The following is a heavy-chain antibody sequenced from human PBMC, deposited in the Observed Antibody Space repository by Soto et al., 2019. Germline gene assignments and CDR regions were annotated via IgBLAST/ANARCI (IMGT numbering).Heavy chain of an antibody. CDR3: ARAQYSSSSVFDY. D-gene: IGHD6-6*01. CDR1: GFIFSDYY. J-gene: IGHJ4*02. CDR2: ISSGGYTI. V-gene: IGHV3-11*01. Sequence: QVQLLESGGGLVKPGGSLRLSCAASGFIFSDYYMSWFRQAPGKGLEWLSHISSGGYTIYYADSVKGRFTISRDNAKNSLYLQINSLGADDTAVYYCARAQYSSSSVFDYWGQGTLVTVSS.